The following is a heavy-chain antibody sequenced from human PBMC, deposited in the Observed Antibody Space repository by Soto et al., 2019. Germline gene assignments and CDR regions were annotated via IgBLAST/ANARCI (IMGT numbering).Heavy chain of an antibody. CDR2: ISYDGSNK. J-gene: IGHJ5*02. Sequence: LRLSFAASGFTFGSYAMHWVRQAPGKVLEWVAVISYDGSNKYYADSVKGRFTISRDNSKNTLYLQMNSLRAEDTAVYYCARVKGAPGWFDPRGQGTRVTVSS. V-gene: IGHV3-30-3*01. CDR3: ARVKGAPGWFDP. CDR1: GFTFGSYA.